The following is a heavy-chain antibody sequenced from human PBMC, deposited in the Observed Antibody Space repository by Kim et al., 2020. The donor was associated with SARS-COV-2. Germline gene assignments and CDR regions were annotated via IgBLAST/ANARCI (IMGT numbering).Heavy chain of an antibody. Sequence: SETLSLTCTVSGDSFRSSPYYWVWIRQPPEKGLEWIGSVYHSGKSSYSPSLKSRVTIAVDTSKNQLSLKLNSVSAADTAVYYCARRSFAYYFDFWGHGTLVSVSS. J-gene: IGHJ4*01. CDR1: GDSFRSSPYY. V-gene: IGHV4-39*01. D-gene: IGHD6-13*01. CDR2: VYHSGKS. CDR3: ARRSFAYYFDF.